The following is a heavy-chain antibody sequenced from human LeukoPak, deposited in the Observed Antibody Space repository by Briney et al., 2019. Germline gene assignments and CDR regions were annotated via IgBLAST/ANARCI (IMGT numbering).Heavy chain of an antibody. V-gene: IGHV3-11*01. J-gene: IGHJ2*01. CDR2: ISSSGSTI. D-gene: IGHD6-19*01. Sequence: PGGSLRLSCAASGFTFSDYYMSWIRQAPGKGLEWVSYISSSGSTIYYADSVKGRFTISRDNSKNTLYLQMNSLRAEDTAVYYCAKDLGSSGFWYFDLWGRGTLVTVSS. CDR3: AKDLGSSGFWYFDL. CDR1: GFTFSDYY.